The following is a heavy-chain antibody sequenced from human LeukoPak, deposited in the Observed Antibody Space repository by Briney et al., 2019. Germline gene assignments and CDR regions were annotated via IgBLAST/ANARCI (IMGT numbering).Heavy chain of an antibody. V-gene: IGHV3-23*01. CDR3: AKMKGWRLYDYCMDV. Sequence: GGSLRLSCVASGFAFSSFAMSWVRQAPGKGLEWVSGLTGSGSTYHADSVKGRFTISRDNSKNTLSLQMNSLRAEDTAVYYCAKMKGWRLYDYCMDVWGKGTTFTVSS. D-gene: IGHD2-15*01. CDR2: LTGSGST. CDR1: GFAFSSFA. J-gene: IGHJ6*03.